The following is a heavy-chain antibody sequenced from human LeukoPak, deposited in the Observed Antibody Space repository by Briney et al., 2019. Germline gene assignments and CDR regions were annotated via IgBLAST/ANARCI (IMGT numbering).Heavy chain of an antibody. CDR2: IRYDGSNK. CDR1: GFTFSSYG. V-gene: IGHV3-30*02. D-gene: IGHD3-3*01. CDR3: AREMFWSGYFSNLHFDY. Sequence: AGGSLRLSCAASGFTFSSYGMHWVRQAPGKGLEWVAFIRYDGSNKYYADSVKGRFTISRDNSKNTLYLQMNSLRAEDTAVYYCAREMFWSGYFSNLHFDYWGQGALVTVSS. J-gene: IGHJ4*02.